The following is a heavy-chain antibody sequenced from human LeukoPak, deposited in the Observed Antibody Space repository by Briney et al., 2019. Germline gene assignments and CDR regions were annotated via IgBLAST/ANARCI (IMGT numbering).Heavy chain of an antibody. CDR1: GGSISSYY. V-gene: IGHV4-59*08. D-gene: IGHD3-10*01. Sequence: SETLSLTCTVSGGSISSYYWSWIRQPPGKGLEWIGYIYYSGSTNYNPSLKSRVTISVDTSKNQFSLKLSSVTAADTAVYYCARHGNYYYGSGSYYRSFLGYYYMDVWGKGTTVTISS. CDR3: ARHGNYYYGSGSYYRSFLGYYYMDV. CDR2: IYYSGST. J-gene: IGHJ6*03.